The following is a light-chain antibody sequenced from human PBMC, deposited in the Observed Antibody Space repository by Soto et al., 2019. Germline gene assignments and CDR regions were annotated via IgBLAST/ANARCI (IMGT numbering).Light chain of an antibody. V-gene: IGKV3-20*01. CDR1: QTVSSTY. CDR3: QQYATSAIT. J-gene: IGKJ5*01. Sequence: ELVLTQSPDTLSLSPGEKATLSCRASQTVSSTYLTWFQQQPGQAPRLLIYGTSSRATGIPDRFSASGSGTDFTLTISRLEPEDFAVYYCQQYATSAITFGQGTRLEI. CDR2: GTS.